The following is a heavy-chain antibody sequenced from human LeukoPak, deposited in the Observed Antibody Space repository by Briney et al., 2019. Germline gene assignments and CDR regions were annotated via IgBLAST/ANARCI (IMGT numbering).Heavy chain of an antibody. D-gene: IGHD3-10*01. CDR1: GFTFNNYV. J-gene: IGHJ4*02. V-gene: IGHV3-23*01. CDR3: AATRVCGGVLLRPNCLYFED. CDR2: IDYAGGST. Sequence: GGSLRLSCAASGFTFNNYVMSWVRQAPGRGPEWVSGIDYAGGSTNYADSVQGRFTVSRDNSKNTLYLQMNGLRAEDTAIYYCAATRVCGGVLLRPNCLYFEDWGQGTLVTVSS.